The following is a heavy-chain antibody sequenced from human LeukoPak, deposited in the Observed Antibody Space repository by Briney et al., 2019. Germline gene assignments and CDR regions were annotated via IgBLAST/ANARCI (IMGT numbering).Heavy chain of an antibody. V-gene: IGHV4-61*08. D-gene: IGHD6-13*01. Sequence: TSETLSLTCTVSGGSISSGGYYWSWIRQHPGKGLEWIGYIYYSGSTNYNPSLKSRVTISVDTSKNQFSLKLSSVTAADTAVYYCARCIAAAGTFADYYGMDVWGQGTTVTVSS. CDR3: ARCIAAAGTFADYYGMDV. J-gene: IGHJ6*02. CDR2: IYYSGST. CDR1: GGSISSGGYY.